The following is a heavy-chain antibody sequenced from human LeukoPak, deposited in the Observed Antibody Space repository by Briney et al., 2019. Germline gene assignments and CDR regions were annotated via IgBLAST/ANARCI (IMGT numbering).Heavy chain of an antibody. V-gene: IGHV3-30*04. CDR2: IASDGRTT. CDR3: ARAAEASCSGTSCYRYFHH. D-gene: IGHD2-2*01. CDR1: GFTFKDYA. Sequence: PGGSLRLSCLASGFTFKDYAMHWVRQAPGLGLEWVAVIASDGRTTYYADSVSGRFTISRDNSNNALSLQMNSLSADDTAVYYCARAAEASCSGTSCYRYFHHWGQGTLVIVSS. J-gene: IGHJ1*01.